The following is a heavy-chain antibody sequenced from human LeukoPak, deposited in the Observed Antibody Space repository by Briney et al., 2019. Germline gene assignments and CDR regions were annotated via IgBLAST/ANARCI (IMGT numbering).Heavy chain of an antibody. D-gene: IGHD2-15*01. CDR3: ARCSVGGRKRNDF. J-gene: IGHJ4*02. CDR1: GYSFTRYD. CDR2: MNPNSGNR. V-gene: IGHV1-8*01. Sequence: ASVKVSCKASGYSFTRYDIYWVRQATGQGLEWMGWMNPNSGNRGYALKFQGRVTMTMNTSITTAYMELSGLRSDDTAVYYCARCSVGGRKRNDFWGQGTLVTVSS.